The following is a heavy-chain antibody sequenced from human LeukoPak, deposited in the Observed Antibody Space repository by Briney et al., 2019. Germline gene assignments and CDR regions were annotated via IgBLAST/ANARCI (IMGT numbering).Heavy chain of an antibody. V-gene: IGHV4-30-4*08. D-gene: IGHD5-12*01. CDR3: ARGAYSDYDGVRLLFDY. J-gene: IGHJ4*02. Sequence: SETLSLTCTVSGGSISSSNYYWGWIRQPPGKGLEWIGYIYYSGNTYYNPSLKSRVTISVDTSTNQFSLKLSSVTAADTAVYYCARGAYSDYDGVRLLFDYWGQGTLVTVSS. CDR2: IYYSGNT. CDR1: GGSISSSNYY.